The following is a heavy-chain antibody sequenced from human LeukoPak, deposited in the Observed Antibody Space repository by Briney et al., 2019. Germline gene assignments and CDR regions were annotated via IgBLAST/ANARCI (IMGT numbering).Heavy chain of an antibody. CDR2: IWYDGSDK. J-gene: IGHJ6*02. V-gene: IGHV3-33*01. CDR1: GFPFSNYA. CDR3: ARGPPGDFWTYDYYYYGMDV. Sequence: GTSLILSCAASGFPFSNYAMHWVRQDPGKGLEWVAVIWYDGSDKYYGESLKGRFTISRDNSKNTLYLQMNSLRAEDSAVYYCARGPPGDFWTYDYYYYGMDVWGQGTTVTVSS. D-gene: IGHD3/OR15-3a*01.